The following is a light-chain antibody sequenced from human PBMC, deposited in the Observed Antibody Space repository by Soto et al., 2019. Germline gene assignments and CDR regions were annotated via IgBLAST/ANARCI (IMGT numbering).Light chain of an antibody. CDR3: QQANSFPLT. J-gene: IGKJ4*01. V-gene: IGKV3-20*01. CDR2: GAS. CDR1: QSVSSNY. Sequence: EIVLTQSPDTLSLSPGERATLSCRASQSVSSNYLAWYQQIPGQAPRPLIYGASSRVPGIPDMFSGSGSGTDFTLTISNLQPEDFATYFCQQANSFPLTFGGGTRVEI.